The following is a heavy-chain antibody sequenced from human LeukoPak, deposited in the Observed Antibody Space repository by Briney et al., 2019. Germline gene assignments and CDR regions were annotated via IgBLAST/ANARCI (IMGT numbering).Heavy chain of an antibody. J-gene: IGHJ5*02. V-gene: IGHV4-59*01. CDR1: GGSITSYY. CDR3: ARMQWEVLTWFAP. Sequence: PSETLPLTCTVSGGSITSYYWSWMRQPPGKGLEWIGYIHHSGSTNYNPSLKSRVTVSVDTSKNQFSLKLSSVTAADTAMYFCARMQWEVLTWFAPWGQGTLVTVSS. CDR2: IHHSGST. D-gene: IGHD1-26*01.